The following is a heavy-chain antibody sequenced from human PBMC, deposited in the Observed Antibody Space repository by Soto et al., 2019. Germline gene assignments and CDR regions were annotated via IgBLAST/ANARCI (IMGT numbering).Heavy chain of an antibody. CDR3: ARESEDLTSNFDY. CDR1: GFTFSSYA. Sequence: PGGSLRLSCAASGFTFSSYAMTWVRQAPGKGLEWVSTISGSGGRTYYGDSMKGRFTISRDNAKNSLYLEMNSLRAEDTAVYYCARESEDLTSNFDYWGQGTLVTVSS. J-gene: IGHJ4*02. CDR2: ISGSGGRT. V-gene: IGHV3-23*01.